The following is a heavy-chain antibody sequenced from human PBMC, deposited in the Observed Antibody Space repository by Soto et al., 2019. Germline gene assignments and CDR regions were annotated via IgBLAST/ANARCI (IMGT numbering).Heavy chain of an antibody. Sequence: QVQLQESGPGLLKPSETLSLTCTVSGGSISTYSWSWIRQPPGKGLEWIGYISYSGSTNYNPSLRSRVTMSADVSKNQFSLRLTSVTAADTALYYCARGMTPPGAPAWYYFDSWGQGTLVTVSS. V-gene: IGHV4-59*08. CDR1: GGSISTYS. CDR2: ISYSGST. CDR3: ARGMTPPGAPAWYYFDS. D-gene: IGHD2-8*02. J-gene: IGHJ4*02.